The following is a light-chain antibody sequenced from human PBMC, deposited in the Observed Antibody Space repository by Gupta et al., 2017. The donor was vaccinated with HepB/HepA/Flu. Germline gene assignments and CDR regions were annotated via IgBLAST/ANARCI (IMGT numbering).Light chain of an antibody. CDR3: QQAYSFPLT. CDR2: PAS. CDR1: QVIYSQ. Sequence: DIQMTQSPSSVSASVGDRVTVTCRASQVIYSQLGWYQQKPGKAPKLLMYPASTLQGGVPSRFSGSGSGTDYTLTITSLQPEDVATYYCQQAYSFPLTFGGGSKVEIK. V-gene: IGKV1-12*01. J-gene: IGKJ4*02.